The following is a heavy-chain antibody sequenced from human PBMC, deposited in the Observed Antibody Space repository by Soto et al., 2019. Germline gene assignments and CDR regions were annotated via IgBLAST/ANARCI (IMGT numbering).Heavy chain of an antibody. Sequence: XGSLRLSCSASGFTFSNYGIHWVRQAPGKGLEWVAVISYDGTVKYYAVSVRGRFTISRDNSKNTLYLQMNSLRAEDTAVYSCAKESSYYDSSGYYAPFDYSGQGTLVTVSS. CDR3: AKESSYYDSSGYYAPFDY. D-gene: IGHD3-22*01. J-gene: IGHJ4*02. CDR1: GFTFSNYG. V-gene: IGHV3-30*18. CDR2: ISYDGTVK.